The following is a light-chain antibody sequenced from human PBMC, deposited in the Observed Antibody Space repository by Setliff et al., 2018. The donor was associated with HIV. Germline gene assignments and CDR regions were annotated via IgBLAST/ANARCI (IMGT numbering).Light chain of an antibody. Sequence: QSALTQPASVSGSPGQSITISCSGTSSDVGSYNFVSWYQQHPGKAPQLIIYDVSQRPSGVSSRFSGSKSGNTASLTISGLQAEDQADYYCCSYTSSLTDVFGTGTKVTVL. CDR2: DVS. CDR3: CSYTSSLTDV. CDR1: SSDVGSYNF. V-gene: IGLV2-14*03. J-gene: IGLJ1*01.